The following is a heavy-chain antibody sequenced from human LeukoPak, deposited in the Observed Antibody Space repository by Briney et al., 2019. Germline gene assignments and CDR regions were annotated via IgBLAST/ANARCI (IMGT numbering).Heavy chain of an antibody. D-gene: IGHD6-19*01. V-gene: IGHV3-30*04. J-gene: IGHJ4*02. CDR1: GFPFRDTA. CDR2: ISSEGSNK. Sequence: GGSLRLSCAASGFPFRDTAMHWARQAPGKGLEWVAVISSEGSNKYYVDSVKGRFTISRDNSNNTLYLQMNGLRGDDTAVYFCARGEQWLLQRSPVYWGQGSLVIVSS. CDR3: ARGEQWLLQRSPVY.